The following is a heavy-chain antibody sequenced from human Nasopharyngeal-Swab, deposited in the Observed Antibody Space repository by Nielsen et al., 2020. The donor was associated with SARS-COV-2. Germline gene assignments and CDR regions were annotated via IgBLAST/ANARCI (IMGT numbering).Heavy chain of an antibody. CDR1: GFTFSSYA. CDR2: ISGSGGST. D-gene: IGHD3-22*01. J-gene: IGHJ1*01. CDR3: AKDLAVITGYFQH. Sequence: GEPLKISCAASGFTFSSYAMSWVRQAPGKGLEWVSAISGSGGSTYYADSVKGRFTISRDNSKNTLYLQMNSLRAEDTAVYYCAKDLAVITGYFQHWGQGTLVTVSS. V-gene: IGHV3-23*01.